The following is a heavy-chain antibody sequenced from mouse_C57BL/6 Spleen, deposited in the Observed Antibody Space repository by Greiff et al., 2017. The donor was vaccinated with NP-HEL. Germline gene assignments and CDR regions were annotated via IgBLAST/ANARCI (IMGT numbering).Heavy chain of an antibody. CDR3: ARIFYDYDGGWAMDY. Sequence: QVQLQQPGAELVKPGASVKMSCKASGYTFTSYWITWVKQRPGQGLEWIGDIYPGSGSTNDNEKFKSKATLTVDTSSSTAYMQLSSLTSEDSAVYYGARIFYDYDGGWAMDYWGQGTSVTVSA. CDR1: GYTFTSYW. J-gene: IGHJ4*01. V-gene: IGHV1-55*01. CDR2: IYPGSGST. D-gene: IGHD2-4*01.